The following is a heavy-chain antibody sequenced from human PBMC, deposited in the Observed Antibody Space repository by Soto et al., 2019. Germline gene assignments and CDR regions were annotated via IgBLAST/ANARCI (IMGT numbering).Heavy chain of an antibody. D-gene: IGHD2-21*02. V-gene: IGHV3-66*01. J-gene: IGHJ4*02. CDR2: IFSGGST. CDR1: GFTVTNSY. Sequence: GGSLRLSCAASGFTVTNSYMSWVRQAPGTGLEWVSVIFSGGSTYYADSVKGRFTISTDNSKNTLYLQMNWLRAEDTAMYYCVHYRGNSGGALDYWGQGTLVTVSS. CDR3: VHYRGNSGGALDY.